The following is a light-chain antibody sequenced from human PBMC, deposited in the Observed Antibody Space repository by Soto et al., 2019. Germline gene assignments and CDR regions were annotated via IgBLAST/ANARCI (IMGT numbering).Light chain of an antibody. CDR3: QQYYSYPLT. CDR2: SAS. Sequence: AIRMTQSPSSFSASTGDRVTITCRASQVISSYLAWYQQKPGKAPKLLIYSASTLQSGVPSRFSGSGSGTDFTLTISCLKSEDFATYYCQQYYSYPLTFGGVTKVEIK. CDR1: QVISSY. J-gene: IGKJ4*01. V-gene: IGKV1-8*01.